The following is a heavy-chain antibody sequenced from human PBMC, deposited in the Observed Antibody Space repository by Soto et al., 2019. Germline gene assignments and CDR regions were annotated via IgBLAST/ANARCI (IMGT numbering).Heavy chain of an antibody. CDR3: AKKPLEYSSSSYYFDY. CDR1: GFTFSSYA. J-gene: IGHJ4*02. V-gene: IGHV3-23*01. Sequence: EVQLLECGGGLVQPGGSLRLSCAASGFTFSSYAMSWVRQAPGKGLEWVSAISGSGGSTYYADSVKGRFTISRDNSKNTLDLQMNSLRAEDTAVYYCAKKPLEYSSSSYYFDYWGQASLVTVSS. CDR2: ISGSGGST. D-gene: IGHD6-6*01.